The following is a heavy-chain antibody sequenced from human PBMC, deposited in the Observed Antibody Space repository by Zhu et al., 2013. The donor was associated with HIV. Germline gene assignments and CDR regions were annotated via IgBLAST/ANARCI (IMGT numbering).Heavy chain of an antibody. CDR3: ARVSYDFWSDPKGGYFDY. J-gene: IGHJ4*02. Sequence: QVQLVQSGAEVKKPGASVKVSCKASGYSFIGHYIHWVRLAPGQGLEWMGWINPKSGDTTYSEKFQERVTLTRDTSINTSYMDLSSLTSDDAAVYYCARVSYDFWSDPKGGYFDYWGQGNPGHRSPQ. CDR2: INPKSGDT. CDR1: GYSFIGHY. D-gene: IGHD3-3*01. V-gene: IGHV1-2*02.